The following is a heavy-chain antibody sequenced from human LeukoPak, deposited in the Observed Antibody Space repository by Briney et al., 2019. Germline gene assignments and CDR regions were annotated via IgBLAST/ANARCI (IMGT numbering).Heavy chain of an antibody. V-gene: IGHV1-69*04. D-gene: IGHD2/OR15-2a*01. CDR2: IIPILGIA. CDR3: AREPQRERTLRDY. J-gene: IGHJ4*02. Sequence: SVKVSCKASGGTFSSYAISWVRQAPGQGLEWMGRIIPILGIANYAQKFQGRVTITADKSTSTAYMELSSLRSEDTAVYYCAREPQRERTLRDYWGQGTLVTVSS. CDR1: GGTFSSYA.